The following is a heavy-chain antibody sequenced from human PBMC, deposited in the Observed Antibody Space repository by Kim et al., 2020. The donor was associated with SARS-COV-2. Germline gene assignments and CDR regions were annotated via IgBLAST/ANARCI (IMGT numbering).Heavy chain of an antibody. J-gene: IGHJ4*02. CDR3: ARRGIESFDC. Sequence: RRSTYSDSGQGRFSISRDNAKNTLYLYMGRLRVEDTAVYYCARRGIESFDCWGQGTLVTVSS. V-gene: IGHV3-74*03. D-gene: IGHD3-16*01. CDR2: RRS.